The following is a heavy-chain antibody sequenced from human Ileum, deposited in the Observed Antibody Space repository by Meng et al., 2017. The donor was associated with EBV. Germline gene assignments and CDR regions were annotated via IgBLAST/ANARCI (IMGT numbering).Heavy chain of an antibody. J-gene: IGHJ4*02. D-gene: IGHD2-2*01. CDR2: INAGNDDT. V-gene: IGHV1-3*01. CDR3: ARPEYCSSFSCYLHY. Sequence: QVQLVQSGAEVKKPGASVKVSCKASGYTFTSYRMHWVRQAPGQRLEWMGSINAGNDDTKYSQKFQGRVTITRDTSATTAYMELSSLTSEDTAVYYCARPEYCSSFSCYLHYWGQGTLVTVSS. CDR1: GYTFTSYR.